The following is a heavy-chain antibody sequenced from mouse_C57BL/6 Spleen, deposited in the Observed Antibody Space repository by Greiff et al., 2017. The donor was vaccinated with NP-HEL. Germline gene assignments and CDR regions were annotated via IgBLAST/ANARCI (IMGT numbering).Heavy chain of an antibody. J-gene: IGHJ2*01. Sequence: VQLQQSGTELVKPGASVKLSCKASSYTFTSYWMHWVKQRPGQGLEWIGNINPSNGGTNYNEKFKSKGTLTVDKSSSTAYMQLSSLTSEDSAVYYCARDSNWDYFDYWGQGTTLTVSS. D-gene: IGHD4-1*01. CDR3: ARDSNWDYFDY. CDR2: INPSNGGT. CDR1: SYTFTSYW. V-gene: IGHV1-53*01.